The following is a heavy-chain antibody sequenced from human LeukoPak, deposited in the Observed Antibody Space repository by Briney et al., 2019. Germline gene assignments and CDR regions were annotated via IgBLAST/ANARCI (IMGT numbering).Heavy chain of an antibody. CDR2: INPNSGDT. V-gene: IGHV1-2*06. Sequence: ASVKVSCKASGYTFTAYYMHWVRQAPGQGLEWVGRINPNSGDTNYAQKFQGRVTMTRDTSISTAYMELSRLRSDDTAVYYCAREGSGWYYFDYWGQGTLVTVSS. D-gene: IGHD6-19*01. CDR3: AREGSGWYYFDY. J-gene: IGHJ4*02. CDR1: GYTFTAYY.